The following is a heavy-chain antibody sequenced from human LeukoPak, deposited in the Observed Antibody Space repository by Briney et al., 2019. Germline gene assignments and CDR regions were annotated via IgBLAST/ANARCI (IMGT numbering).Heavy chain of an antibody. CDR3: ARDDIVVVPAAIPYYYGMDV. D-gene: IGHD2-2*02. CDR1: GFTFSSYN. J-gene: IGHJ6*02. Sequence: PGGSLRLSCAASGFTFSSYNMNWVRQAPGKGLEWVSYISSSSSTIYYADSVKGRFTISRDNAKNSLYLQMNSLRDEDTAVYYCARDDIVVVPAAIPYYYGMDVWGQGTTVTVSS. V-gene: IGHV3-48*02. CDR2: ISSSSSTI.